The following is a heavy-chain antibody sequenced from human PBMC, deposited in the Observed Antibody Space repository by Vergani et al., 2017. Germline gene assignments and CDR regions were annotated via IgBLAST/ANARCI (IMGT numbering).Heavy chain of an antibody. CDR3: VXDIAASGNYWYFDL. CDR2: INWNSDSI. J-gene: IGHJ2*01. V-gene: IGHV3-9*01. Sequence: EVQLVESGGGLVQPGRSLGLSCAASGFTFDDYAMHWVRQAPGKGLEWVSGINWNSDSIAYADSVKGRFTISRDNAKNSLYLQMNSLRAEDTALYYCVXDIAASGNYWYFDLWGRGTLVTVSS. CDR1: GFTFDDYA. D-gene: IGHD6-13*01.